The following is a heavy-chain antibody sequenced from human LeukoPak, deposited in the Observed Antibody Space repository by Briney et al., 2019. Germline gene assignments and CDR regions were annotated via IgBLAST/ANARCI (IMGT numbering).Heavy chain of an antibody. CDR1: GFTFGDYA. Sequence: PGRSLRLSCTASGFTFGDYAMSWFRQAPGKGLEWVGFIRSKAYGGTTEYAASVKGRFTISRDDSKNSVYLQLNSLKTEDTAVYYCTRVNLRTGERFFDYWGQGTLVTVSS. D-gene: IGHD7-27*01. V-gene: IGHV3-49*03. CDR2: IRSKAYGGTT. CDR3: TRVNLRTGERFFDY. J-gene: IGHJ4*02.